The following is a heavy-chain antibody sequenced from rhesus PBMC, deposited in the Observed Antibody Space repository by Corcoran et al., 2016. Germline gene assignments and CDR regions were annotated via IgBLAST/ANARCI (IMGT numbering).Heavy chain of an antibody. Sequence: QVQLQESGPAVVKPSETLSLTCAVSGGSISSSNWWSWIRQSPGKGLEWIGGIYGSGGSTEYNPSLKSRVTILKDTSKNQFSLKLSSVTAADTAVYYCARAPGMAAATQYWGQGVLVTVSS. J-gene: IGHJ4*01. CDR3: ARAPGMAAATQY. CDR1: GGSISSSNW. D-gene: IGHD6-25*01. V-gene: IGHV4-93*01. CDR2: IYGSGGST.